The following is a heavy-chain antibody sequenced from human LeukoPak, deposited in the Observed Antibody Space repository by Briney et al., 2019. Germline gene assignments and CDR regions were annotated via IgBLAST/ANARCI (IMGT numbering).Heavy chain of an antibody. CDR1: GGSLSSYY. Sequence: SETLSLTCTVSGGSLSSYYWSWIRQPPGKGLEWIGYIYYSGSTNYNPSLRSRVTISVDTSKNQFSLKLSSVTAADTAVYYCARVLSYWYFDLWGRGTLVTVSS. V-gene: IGHV4-59*01. CDR2: IYYSGST. J-gene: IGHJ2*01. CDR3: ARVLSYWYFDL. D-gene: IGHD2-8*02.